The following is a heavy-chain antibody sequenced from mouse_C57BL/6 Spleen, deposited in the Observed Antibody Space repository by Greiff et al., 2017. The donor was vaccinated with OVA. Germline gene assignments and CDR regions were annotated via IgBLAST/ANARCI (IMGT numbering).Heavy chain of an antibody. CDR1: GFTFSNYW. Sequence: EVKLEESGGGLVQPGGSMKLSCVASGFTFSNYWMNWVRQSPEKGLEWVAQIRLKSDNYATHYAESVKGRFTISRDDSKSSVYLQMNNLRAEDTGIYYCTGSGDYDWFAYWGQGTLVTVSA. V-gene: IGHV6-3*01. CDR2: IRLKSDNYAT. CDR3: TGSGDYDWFAY. J-gene: IGHJ3*01. D-gene: IGHD2-4*01.